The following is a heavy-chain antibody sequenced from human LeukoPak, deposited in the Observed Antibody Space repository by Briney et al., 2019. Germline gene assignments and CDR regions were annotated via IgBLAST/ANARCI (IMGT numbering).Heavy chain of an antibody. Sequence: GGSLRLSCAASGLTFTSYEMNWVRQAPGKGLEWVSYISSGSTIYDADSVKGRFTISRDNAKNSLYLQMNSLRAEDTAVYYCARESIAVAGAPFDYWGQGTLVTVSS. CDR3: ARESIAVAGAPFDY. CDR2: ISSGSTI. CDR1: GLTFTSYE. J-gene: IGHJ4*02. D-gene: IGHD6-19*01. V-gene: IGHV3-48*03.